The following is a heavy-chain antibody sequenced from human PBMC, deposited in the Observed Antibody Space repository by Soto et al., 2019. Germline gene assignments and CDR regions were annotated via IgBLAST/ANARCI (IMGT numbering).Heavy chain of an antibody. J-gene: IGHJ4*02. CDR2: ISPYSGKT. CDR1: GYTFTNYG. CDR3: TRDRLTLTTSLIFDF. V-gene: IGHV1-18*01. D-gene: IGHD3-9*01. Sequence: QVQLVQSGAEVKKPGASVKVSCKASGYTFTNYGIAWVRQAPGQGLEWMAWISPYSGKTDYRQNLQGRVTMTADTSTTTAYMELRSLRSDDTAVYYCTRDRLTLTTSLIFDFWGQGTLVTVSS.